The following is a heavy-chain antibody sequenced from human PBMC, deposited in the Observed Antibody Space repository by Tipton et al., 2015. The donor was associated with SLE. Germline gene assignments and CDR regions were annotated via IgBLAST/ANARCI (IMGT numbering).Heavy chain of an antibody. CDR1: GYSISSGYY. Sequence: LSLTCTVSGYSISSGYYWGWIRQPPGKGLEWVSAISGSGGSTYYADSVKGRFTISRDNSKNTLYLQMNSLRAEDTAVYYCAKLDGSSSWPRPWKRLLVDYWGQGTLVTVSS. CDR3: AKLDGSSSWPRPWKRLLVDY. V-gene: IGHV3-23*01. CDR2: ISGSGGST. J-gene: IGHJ4*02. D-gene: IGHD6-13*01.